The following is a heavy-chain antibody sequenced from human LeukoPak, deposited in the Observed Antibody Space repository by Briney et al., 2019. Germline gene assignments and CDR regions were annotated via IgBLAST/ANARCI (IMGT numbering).Heavy chain of an antibody. CDR3: ARSLLSLNPRGASDY. J-gene: IGHJ4*02. CDR1: EFSFSSYW. D-gene: IGHD2-8*02. V-gene: IGHV3-7*01. Sequence: AGSLRLSCVGSEFSFSSYWMSWVRQAPGKGLEWVANIKQDGSEIFYVDSVKGRFTISRDNAKNSLYLQMDSLRAEDTAMYYCARSLLSLNPRGASDYWGQGTLVTVSS. CDR2: IKQDGSEI.